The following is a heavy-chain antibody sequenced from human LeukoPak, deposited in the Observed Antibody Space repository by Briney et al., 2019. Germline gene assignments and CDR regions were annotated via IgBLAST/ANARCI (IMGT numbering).Heavy chain of an antibody. D-gene: IGHD4-17*01. CDR3: AKVLRGLAYYGDYRD. V-gene: IGHV3-23*01. CDR1: GFTFINYA. Sequence: GGSVRLSCAASGFTFINYAMSWIRQAPGKGLEWVSSISGSGGSTYYADSVKGRFTISRANSKNTLYMQMNSLRAEDTAVYYCAKVLRGLAYYGDYRDWGQGTLVTVSS. J-gene: IGHJ4*02. CDR2: ISGSGGST.